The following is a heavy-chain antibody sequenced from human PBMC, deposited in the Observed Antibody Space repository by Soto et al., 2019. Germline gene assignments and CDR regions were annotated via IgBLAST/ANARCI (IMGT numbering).Heavy chain of an antibody. CDR1: GFTFSSYG. Sequence: QVQLVESGGGVVQPGRSLRLSCAASGFTFSSYGMHWVRQAPGKGLEWVAVISYDGSNKYYADSVKGRFTISRDNSKNTLYLQMNSLRAEDTAVYYCAKAQGWLRFDAGEGFDYWGQGTLVTVSS. D-gene: IGHD5-12*01. CDR3: AKAQGWLRFDAGEGFDY. V-gene: IGHV3-30*18. CDR2: ISYDGSNK. J-gene: IGHJ4*02.